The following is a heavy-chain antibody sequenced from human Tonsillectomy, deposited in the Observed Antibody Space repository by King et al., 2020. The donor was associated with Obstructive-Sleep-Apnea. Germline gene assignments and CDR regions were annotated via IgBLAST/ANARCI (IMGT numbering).Heavy chain of an antibody. D-gene: IGHD3-22*01. CDR3: ARGAYYYESSGYFTRGWFDP. Sequence: VQLVESGGGLVKPGGSLRLSCAASGFTFSDYYMSWIRQAPGKGLEWVSYISSSGSTIYYADSVKGRFTISRDNAKNSLYLQMNSLRAEDTAVYYCARGAYYYESSGYFTRGWFDPWGQGTLVTVSS. CDR1: GFTFSDYY. V-gene: IGHV3-11*01. CDR2: ISSSGSTI. J-gene: IGHJ5*02.